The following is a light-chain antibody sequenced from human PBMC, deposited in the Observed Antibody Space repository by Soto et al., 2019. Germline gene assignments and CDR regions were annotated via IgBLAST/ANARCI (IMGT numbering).Light chain of an antibody. CDR1: QSISSW. CDR2: DAS. V-gene: IGKV1-5*01. J-gene: IGKJ2*01. CDR3: QQYNSYSYT. Sequence: DIQMTQSPSTLSASVGDRVTITCRASQSISSWLAWYQQKPGKAPKLLIYDASSLESGVPSRFSGSGSETEFTLTISSLQPDDLATYYCQQYNSYSYTFGQWTKLEIK.